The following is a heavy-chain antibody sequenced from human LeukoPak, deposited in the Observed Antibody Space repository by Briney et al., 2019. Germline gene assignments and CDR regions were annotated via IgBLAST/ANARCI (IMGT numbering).Heavy chain of an antibody. V-gene: IGHV1-46*01. CDR3: ARGSSSWEWFFNY. Sequence: ASVKVSCKASGGTFSSYAISWVRQAPGQGLEWMGIINPSGGSTSYAQKFQGRVTMTRDTSTSTVYMELSSLRSEDTAVYYCARGSSSWEWFFNYWGQGTLVTVSS. CDR2: INPSGGST. CDR1: GGTFSSYA. D-gene: IGHD6-13*01. J-gene: IGHJ4*02.